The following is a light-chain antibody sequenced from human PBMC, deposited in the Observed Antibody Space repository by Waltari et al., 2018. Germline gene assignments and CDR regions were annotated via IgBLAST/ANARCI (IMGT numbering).Light chain of an antibody. CDR2: STS. CDR1: QSVSRSY. CDR3: QHYSHSPPVFT. J-gene: IGKJ4*01. Sequence: EIVLTQSPGTLSLSPGERATLSCRASQSVSRSYLTWYQQKPGQAPRLLIYSTSNRATGIPDRFSGSGLWTDFTLTISRLDPEDFAVYYCQHYSHSPPVFTFGGGTKVEIK. V-gene: IGKV3-20*01.